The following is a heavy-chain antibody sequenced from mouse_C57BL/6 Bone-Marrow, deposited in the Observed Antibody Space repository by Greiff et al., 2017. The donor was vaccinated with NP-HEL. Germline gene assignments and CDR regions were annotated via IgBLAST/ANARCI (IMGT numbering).Heavy chain of an antibody. Sequence: VHVKQSGPVLVKPGASVKMSCKASGYTFTDYYMNWVKQSHGKSLEWIGVINPYNGGTSYNQKFKGKATLTVDKSSSTAYMELNSLTSEDSAVYYCARDYGSSYWYFDVLGTGTTVTVSS. J-gene: IGHJ1*03. CDR3: ARDYGSSYWYFDV. D-gene: IGHD1-1*01. CDR1: GYTFTDYY. V-gene: IGHV1-19*01. CDR2: INPYNGGT.